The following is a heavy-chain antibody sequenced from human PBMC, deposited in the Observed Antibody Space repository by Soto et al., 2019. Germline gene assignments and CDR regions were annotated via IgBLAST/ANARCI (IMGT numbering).Heavy chain of an antibody. CDR1: GFTFSSYS. V-gene: IGHV3-48*02. Sequence: EVQLVESGGGLVQPGGSLRLSCAASGFTFSSYSMNWVRQAPGKGLEWVSYISSSSSTIYYADSVKGRFTISRDNAKNSLYLQMNGLRDEEAAVNYWATEYAYGDLNADYYGRDVWGQGTTVTVSS. CDR2: ISSSSSTI. D-gene: IGHD4-17*01. J-gene: IGHJ6*02. CDR3: ATEYAYGDLNADYYGRDV.